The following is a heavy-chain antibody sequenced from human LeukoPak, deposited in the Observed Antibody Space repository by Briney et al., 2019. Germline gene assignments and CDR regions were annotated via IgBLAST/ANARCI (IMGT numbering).Heavy chain of an antibody. CDR2: ISSSSDTI. CDR1: GFTFGPYT. J-gene: IGHJ4*02. D-gene: IGHD3-10*01. V-gene: IGHV3-48*01. CDR3: ARDITMVRGVIPDY. Sequence: GGSLRLSCAASGFTFGPYTMNWVRQAPGKGLEWVSYISSSSDTIYYADSVKGRFTISRDNSKNTLYLQMNSLRAEDTAVYYCARDITMVRGVIPDYWGQGTLVTVSS.